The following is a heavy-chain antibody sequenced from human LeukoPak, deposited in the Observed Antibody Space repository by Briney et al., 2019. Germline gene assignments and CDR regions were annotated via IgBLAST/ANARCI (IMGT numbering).Heavy chain of an antibody. CDR3: ARQEYYDSSGYYSPFDY. J-gene: IGHJ4*02. CDR1: GYTFSGYA. Sequence: VRSLRLSCAASGYTFSGYAMHWVRQAPGQGLEWVGVISYDGGNKYYADTVQGRVTISRDNSKNTLYLQMRSLRAEDTAVYYCARQEYYDSSGYYSPFDYWGQGTLVTVST. D-gene: IGHD3-22*01. V-gene: IGHV3-30-3*01. CDR2: ISYDGGNK.